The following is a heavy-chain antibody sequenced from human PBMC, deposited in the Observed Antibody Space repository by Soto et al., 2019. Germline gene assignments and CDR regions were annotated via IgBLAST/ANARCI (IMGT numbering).Heavy chain of an antibody. CDR2: IYKSGTA. J-gene: IGHJ4*02. CDR1: GASLRIGDYY. CDR3: ARVKATLYRHYYFDY. Sequence: SETLSLTCSVSGASLRIGDYYWTWIRQPPGKGLEWIGFIYKSGTAKYNPSLSSRVSISVDTSKNQFFLSLKYVTAADTAVYFCARVKATLYRHYYFDYWGQGTPVTVSS. D-gene: IGHD5-12*01. V-gene: IGHV4-30-4*01.